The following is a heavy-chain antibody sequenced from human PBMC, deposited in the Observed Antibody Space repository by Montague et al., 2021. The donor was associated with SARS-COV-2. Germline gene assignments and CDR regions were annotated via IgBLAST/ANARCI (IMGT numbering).Heavy chain of an antibody. CDR1: DVSLSSSTW. Sequence: SETLSLTCVVSDVSLSSSTWWSWVRQSPGKGLEWVGETYLSGFTQYNPSVKSRVTISLDDPRSQFSLRLTSVTAADTAVYFCARGGLGNRGFDYWGQGALVTVSS. D-gene: IGHD3/OR15-3a*01. V-gene: IGHV4-4*02. CDR2: TYLSGFT. J-gene: IGHJ4*02. CDR3: ARGGLGNRGFDY.